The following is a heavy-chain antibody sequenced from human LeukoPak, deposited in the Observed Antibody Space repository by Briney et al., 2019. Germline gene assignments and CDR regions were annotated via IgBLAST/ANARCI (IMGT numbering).Heavy chain of an antibody. CDR1: GFTFSSYS. CDR3: ARDPPGDY. V-gene: IGHV3-7*01. Sequence: AGGSLRLSCAASGFTFSSYSMNWVRQAPGKGLEWVANIKQDGSEKYYVDSVKGRFTISRDNAKNSLYLQMNSLRAEDTAVYYCARDPPGDYWGQGTLVTVSS. CDR2: IKQDGSEK. J-gene: IGHJ4*02.